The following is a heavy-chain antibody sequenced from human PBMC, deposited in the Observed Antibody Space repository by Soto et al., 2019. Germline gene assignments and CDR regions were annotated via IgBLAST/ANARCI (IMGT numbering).Heavy chain of an antibody. CDR2: IYPGDSDT. Sequence: PGESLKISCKGSGYSFTSYWIGWVRQMPGKDLEWMGIIYPGDSDTRYSPSFQGQVTISADKSISTAYLQWSSLKASDTAMYYCARRYCSSTSCYVGMDVWGQGTTVTVSS. CDR1: GYSFTSYW. V-gene: IGHV5-51*01. D-gene: IGHD2-2*01. J-gene: IGHJ6*02. CDR3: ARRYCSSTSCYVGMDV.